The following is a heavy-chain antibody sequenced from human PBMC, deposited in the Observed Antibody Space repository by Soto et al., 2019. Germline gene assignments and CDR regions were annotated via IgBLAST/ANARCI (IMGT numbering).Heavy chain of an antibody. CDR1: GFTFSSYA. Sequence: EVQLLESGGGLVQPGGSLRLSCAASGFTFSSYAMSWVRQAPGKGLEWVSAISGSGGSTYYADSVKGRFTISRDNSKNTLYLQMNSLRAEDTAVYYCAKDPDQLVYCSSTSCYLGYFDYWGQGTLVTVSS. D-gene: IGHD2-2*01. CDR2: ISGSGGST. CDR3: AKDPDQLVYCSSTSCYLGYFDY. V-gene: IGHV3-23*01. J-gene: IGHJ4*02.